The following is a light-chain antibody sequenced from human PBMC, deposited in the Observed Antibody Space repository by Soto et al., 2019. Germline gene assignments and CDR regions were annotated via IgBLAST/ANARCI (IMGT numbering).Light chain of an antibody. V-gene: IGLV1-44*01. J-gene: IGLJ1*01. CDR3: AAWDDSLNGYV. CDR2: KNN. CDR1: SSNIGNNA. Sequence: QAVVTQPPSVSGAPRQRVTISCSGGSSNIGNNAVNWYQHLPGTAPKLLMFKNNQRPSEVPDRFSGSKSGTSASLAISGLQSEDEADYYCAAWDDSLNGYVFGTGTKLTVL.